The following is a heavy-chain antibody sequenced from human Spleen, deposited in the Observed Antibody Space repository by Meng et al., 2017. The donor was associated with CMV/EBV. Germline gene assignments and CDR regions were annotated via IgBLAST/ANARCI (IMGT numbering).Heavy chain of an antibody. J-gene: IGHJ5*02. D-gene: IGHD6-6*01. Sequence: GTRPGLVKPSQTLCTTCSGSVGTISSGDYYWSWIRQPPGKGLEWIGYIYYSGSTYYNPSLKSRVTISVDTSKNQFSLKLSSVTAADTAVYYCARASIAAQINWFDPWGQGTLVTVSS. CDR3: ARASIAAQINWFDP. CDR1: VGTISSGDYY. CDR2: IYYSGST. V-gene: IGHV4-30-4*08.